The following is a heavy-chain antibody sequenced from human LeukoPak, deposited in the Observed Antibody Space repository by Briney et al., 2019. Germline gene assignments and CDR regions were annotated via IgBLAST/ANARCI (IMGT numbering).Heavy chain of an antibody. Sequence: SSQTLSLTCAVSGGSISSGGYSWSWIRQPPGKGLEWIGYIYHSGSTYYNPSLKSRVTISVDRSKNQFSLKLSSVTAAGTAVYYCARGYSYVDYWGQGTLVTVSS. CDR1: GGSISSGGYS. CDR3: ARGYSYVDY. V-gene: IGHV4-30-2*01. CDR2: IYHSGST. D-gene: IGHD5-18*01. J-gene: IGHJ4*02.